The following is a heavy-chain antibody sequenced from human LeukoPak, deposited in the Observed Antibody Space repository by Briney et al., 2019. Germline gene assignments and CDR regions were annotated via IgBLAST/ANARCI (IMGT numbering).Heavy chain of an antibody. D-gene: IGHD3-10*01. CDR3: ARDRMVRGGAFDI. V-gene: IGHV3-48*01. J-gene: IGHJ3*02. CDR2: ISSSSSTI. Sequence: GGSLRLSCAASGFTFSSYSMNWVRQAPGKGLEWVSYISSSSSTIYYAESVKGRFTISRDNAKNSLYLQMNSLRAEDTAVYYCARDRMVRGGAFDIWGQGTMVTVSS. CDR1: GFTFSSYS.